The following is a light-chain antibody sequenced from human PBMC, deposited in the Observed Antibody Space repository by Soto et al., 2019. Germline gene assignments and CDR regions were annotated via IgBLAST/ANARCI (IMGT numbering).Light chain of an antibody. Sequence: EIVLTQSPGTPSLSPGERATLSCRASQSVSSNLAWYQQKPGQAPRLLIYGASNRATGIPDRFSGSGSGTDFALTITSLQAEDFATYYCQQLRMYPSTFGGGTKVDIK. CDR2: GAS. CDR1: QSVSSN. J-gene: IGKJ4*01. CDR3: QQLRMYPST. V-gene: IGKV3D-15*01.